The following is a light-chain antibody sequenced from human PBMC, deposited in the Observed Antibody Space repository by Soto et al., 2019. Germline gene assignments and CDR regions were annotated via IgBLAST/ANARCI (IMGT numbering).Light chain of an antibody. CDR2: DAS. CDR1: QTVRNNY. V-gene: IGKV3-20*01. Sequence: EIVLTQSPGTLSLSPGERATRSCRASQTVRNNYLAWYQQKPGQAPRLLIYDASSRATGIPDRFSGGGSGTDFTLTISRLEPEDFAVYYCQQFSSYPLTFGGGTKVDI. J-gene: IGKJ4*01. CDR3: QQFSSYPLT.